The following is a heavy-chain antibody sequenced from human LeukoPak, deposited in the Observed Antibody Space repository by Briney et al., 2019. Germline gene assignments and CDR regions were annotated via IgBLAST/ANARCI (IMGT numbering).Heavy chain of an antibody. D-gene: IGHD5-18*01. CDR2: ISSSSSYI. CDR1: GFTFSSYS. Sequence: GVSLRLSCAASGFTFSSYSMNWVRQAPGKGLEWVSSISSSSSYIYYADSVKGRFTISRDNAKNSLYLQMNSLRAEDTAVYYCARAPLIDTNRIYYYYYGMDVWGQGTTVTVSS. V-gene: IGHV3-21*01. J-gene: IGHJ6*02. CDR3: ARAPLIDTNRIYYYYYGMDV.